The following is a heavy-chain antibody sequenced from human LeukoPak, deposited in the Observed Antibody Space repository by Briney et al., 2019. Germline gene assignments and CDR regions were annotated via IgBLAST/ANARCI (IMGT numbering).Heavy chain of an antibody. J-gene: IGHJ4*02. Sequence: PSETLSLTCADYGGSFSGYYWSWIRQPPGKGLEWIGEINHSGSTNYNPSLKSRVTISVDTSKNQFSLKLSSVTAADTAVYYCARGSGIAAVNDYWGQGTLVTVSS. CDR1: GGSFSGYY. CDR3: ARGSGIAAVNDY. V-gene: IGHV4-34*01. CDR2: INHSGST. D-gene: IGHD6-13*01.